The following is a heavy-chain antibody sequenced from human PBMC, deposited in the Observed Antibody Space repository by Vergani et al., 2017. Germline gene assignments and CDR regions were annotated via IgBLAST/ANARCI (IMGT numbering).Heavy chain of an antibody. J-gene: IGHJ3*01. D-gene: IGHD2-15*01. Sequence: QVQLQASGPGRVKPSQTLSLTCTMSGGSISAGYYFWSWIRQPAGKGLEWLGHISASGNASHRPSLKTRVSMSVDTSKNQFSLTVTSVTAADTAIYFCARRSGGYYSGGKVHTLRTAFDVWGHGTVVTVSS. CDR1: GGSISAGYYF. V-gene: IGHV4-61*02. CDR3: ARRSGGYYSGGKVHTLRTAFDV. CDR2: ISASGNA.